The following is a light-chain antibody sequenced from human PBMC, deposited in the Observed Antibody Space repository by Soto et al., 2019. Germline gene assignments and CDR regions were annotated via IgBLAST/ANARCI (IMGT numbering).Light chain of an antibody. CDR2: RND. V-gene: IGLV1-47*01. CDR3: AAWDDSLSGVV. Sequence: QSAVTQPPSASGTPGQRVTISCSGSISNLGSNFVFWYQQLPGAAPKLLISRNDQRPSGVPDRFSGSKSGTSASLAISGLRSDDEADYHCAAWDDSLSGVVFGGGTQLTVL. CDR1: ISNLGSNF. J-gene: IGLJ3*02.